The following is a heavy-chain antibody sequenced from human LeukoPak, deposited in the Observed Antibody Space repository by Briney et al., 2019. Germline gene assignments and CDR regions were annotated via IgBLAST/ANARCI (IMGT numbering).Heavy chain of an antibody. Sequence: PSETLSLTCTVSGGSISSYYWSWIRQPPGKGLECIGYIYYSGSTNYNPSLKSRVTISVDTSKNQFSLKLSSVTAADTAVYYCARGYYGSGLNWFDPWGQGTLVTVSS. D-gene: IGHD3-10*01. V-gene: IGHV4-59*01. CDR1: GGSISSYY. CDR2: IYYSGST. J-gene: IGHJ5*02. CDR3: ARGYYGSGLNWFDP.